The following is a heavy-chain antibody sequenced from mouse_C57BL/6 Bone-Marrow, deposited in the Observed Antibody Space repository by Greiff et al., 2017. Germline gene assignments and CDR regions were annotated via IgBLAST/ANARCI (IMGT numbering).Heavy chain of an antibody. CDR2: INPNNGGT. J-gene: IGHJ3*01. D-gene: IGHD2-4*01. CDR3: ARCGYDDSTWLAY. CDR1: GYTFTDYN. V-gene: IGHV1-22*01. Sequence: EVQLQQSGPELVKPGASVKMSCKASGYTFTDYNMHWVKQSHGKSLEWIGYINPNNGGTSYNQKFKGKATLTVNKSSSTAYMELRSLTSEDSAVYDCARCGYDDSTWLAYWGQGTLVTVSA.